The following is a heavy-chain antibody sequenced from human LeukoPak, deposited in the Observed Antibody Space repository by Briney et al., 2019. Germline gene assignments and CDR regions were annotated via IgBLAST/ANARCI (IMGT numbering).Heavy chain of an antibody. CDR1: GFTFGDYA. CDR2: IRSKAYGGTT. J-gene: IGHJ4*02. CDR3: TRRNGGYSYGYLDY. V-gene: IGHV3-49*04. Sequence: GGSLRLSCTASGFTFGDYAMSWVRQAPGKGLEWVGFIRSKAYGGTTEYAASVKGRLTISRDDSKSIAYLQMNSLKTEDTAVYYCTRRNGGYSYGYLDYWGQGTLVTVSS. D-gene: IGHD5-18*01.